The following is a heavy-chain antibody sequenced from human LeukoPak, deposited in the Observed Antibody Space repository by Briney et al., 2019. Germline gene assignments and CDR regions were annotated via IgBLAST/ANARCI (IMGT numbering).Heavy chain of an antibody. V-gene: IGHV3-74*01. CDR3: ARASTAVTTRDYFDY. J-gene: IGHJ4*02. CDR1: GFSFSNYW. Sequence: GGSLRLSCAASGFSFSNYWMHWVRQAPGKGLVWVSRIKSDGSTTTYADSVKGRFTISRDNAKNTLYLELNSLRAEDTAVYYCARASTAVTTRDYFDYWGQGTLVTVSS. D-gene: IGHD4-17*01. CDR2: IKSDGSTT.